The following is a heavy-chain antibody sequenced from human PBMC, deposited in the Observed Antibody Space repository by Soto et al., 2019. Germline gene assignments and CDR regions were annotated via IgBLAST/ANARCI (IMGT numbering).Heavy chain of an antibody. V-gene: IGHV1-69*13. CDR3: ASLIAAAALGHDY. Sequence: GASVKVSCKASGGTFSSYAISWVRQAPGQGLEWMGGIIPIFGTANYAQKFQGRVTITADESTSTAYMELSSLRSEDTAVYYCASLIAAAALGHDYWGQGTLVTVSS. J-gene: IGHJ4*02. CDR2: IIPIFGTA. CDR1: GGTFSSYA. D-gene: IGHD6-13*01.